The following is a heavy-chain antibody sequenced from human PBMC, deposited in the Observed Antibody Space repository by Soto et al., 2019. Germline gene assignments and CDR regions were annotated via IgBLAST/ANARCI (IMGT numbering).Heavy chain of an antibody. J-gene: IGHJ6*02. D-gene: IGHD2-21*02. CDR2: IIPLFRTP. CDR1: GGTFSSSA. V-gene: IGHV1-69*12. Sequence: QVQLVQSGAEMKEPGSSVKVSCKTSGGTFSSSAISWLRQAPGQGLEWMGGIIPLFRTPDYAQKFQGRVTIAADESTSPASMELSSLRSEDTAVYYWARDNDRLQLGGNYYYILDVWGQGTTITVSS. CDR3: ARDNDRLQLGGNYYYILDV.